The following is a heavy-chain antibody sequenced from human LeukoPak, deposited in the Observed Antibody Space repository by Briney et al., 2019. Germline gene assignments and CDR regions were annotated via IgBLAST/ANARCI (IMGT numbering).Heavy chain of an antibody. CDR2: ISSSSSYI. J-gene: IGHJ1*01. CDR3: ARDPSSGWLKGAEYFQH. Sequence: GGSLRLSCAASGFTFSSYSMNWVRQAPGKGLEWVSSISSSSSYIYYADSMKGRLTISRDNAKNSLYLQMNSLRDEDTAVYYCARDPSSGWLKGAEYFQHWGQGSLVTVSS. CDR1: GFTFSSYS. V-gene: IGHV3-21*01. D-gene: IGHD6-19*01.